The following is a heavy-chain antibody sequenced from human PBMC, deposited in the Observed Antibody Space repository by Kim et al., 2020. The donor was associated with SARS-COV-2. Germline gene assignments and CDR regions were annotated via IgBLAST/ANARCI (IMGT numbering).Heavy chain of an antibody. J-gene: IGHJ1*01. Sequence: GGSLRLSCAASGFTFSSYAMSWVRQAPGKGLEWVSAISGSGGSTYYADSVKGRFTISRDNSKNTLYLQMNSLRAEDTAVYYCANNVRGADYYYDSSGYLGYFQHWGQGTLVTVSS. D-gene: IGHD3-22*01. CDR2: ISGSGGST. V-gene: IGHV3-23*01. CDR1: GFTFSSYA. CDR3: ANNVRGADYYYDSSGYLGYFQH.